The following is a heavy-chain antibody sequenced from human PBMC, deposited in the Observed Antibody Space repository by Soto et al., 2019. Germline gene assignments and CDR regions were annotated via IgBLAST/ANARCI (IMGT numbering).Heavy chain of an antibody. Sequence: NPSETLSLTCTVSGGSISSGGYYWSWIRQHPGKGLEWIGYIYYSGSTYYNPSLKSRVTISVDTSKNQFSLKLSSVTAADTAVYYCARVVRYFDWLNGGELDYWGQGTLVTVSS. V-gene: IGHV4-31*03. CDR2: IYYSGST. D-gene: IGHD3-9*01. CDR3: ARVVRYFDWLNGGELDY. J-gene: IGHJ4*02. CDR1: GGSISSGGYY.